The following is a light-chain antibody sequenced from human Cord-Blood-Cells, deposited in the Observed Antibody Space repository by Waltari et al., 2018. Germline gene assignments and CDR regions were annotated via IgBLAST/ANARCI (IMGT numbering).Light chain of an antibody. J-gene: IGLJ3*02. CDR1: ALPKKY. V-gene: IGLV3-16*01. Sequence: SYELTQPPSVSVSLGQMARITCSGEALPKKYAYWYQQKPGQFPVLGIYKDSERPSGIPKRLSGSSSGTIVTLTISGVQAEDEADYYCLSADSSGTYGVFGGGTKLTVL. CDR2: KDS. CDR3: LSADSSGTYGV.